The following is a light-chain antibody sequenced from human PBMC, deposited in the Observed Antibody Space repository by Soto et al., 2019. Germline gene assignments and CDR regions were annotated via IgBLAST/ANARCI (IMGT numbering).Light chain of an antibody. J-gene: IGLJ2*01. V-gene: IGLV8-61*01. CDR1: SGSVSSRYY. Sequence: QTVVTQAASLSVSPGGTVTLTCGLTSGSVSSRYYPSWYRQDPGQTPRTLIYSGDIRSSGVPDRFSGSILGSKAALTITGDQADDESVYYCVLYMKGDIRVFGGGTKLTVL. CDR3: VLYMKGDIRV. CDR2: SGD.